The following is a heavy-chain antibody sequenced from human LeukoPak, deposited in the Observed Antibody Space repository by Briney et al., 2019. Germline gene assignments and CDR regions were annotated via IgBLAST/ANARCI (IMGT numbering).Heavy chain of an antibody. CDR3: AKAISMVRYYYMDV. CDR2: ISGSGGST. D-gene: IGHD3-10*01. CDR1: GFTFSSYA. J-gene: IGHJ6*03. V-gene: IGHV3-23*01. Sequence: QSGGSLRLSCAASGFTFSSYAMSWVRQAPGKGLEWVSAISGSGGSTYYADSVKGRFTISRDNSKNTLYLQMNSLRAEDTAVYYCAKAISMVRYYYMDVWGKGTTVTVSS.